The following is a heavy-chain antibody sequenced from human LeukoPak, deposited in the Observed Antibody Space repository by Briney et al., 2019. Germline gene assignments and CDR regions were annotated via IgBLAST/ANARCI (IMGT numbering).Heavy chain of an antibody. V-gene: IGHV4-39*07. Sequence: SETLSLTCTVSGGSISSSSYYWGWIHQPPGKGLEWIGSIYYSGSTYYNPSLKSRATISVDTSKNQFSLKLSSVTAADTAVYYCARDAPGHYDFWSAQSWFDPWGQGTLVTVSS. CDR1: GGSISSSSYY. D-gene: IGHD3-3*01. J-gene: IGHJ5*02. CDR3: ARDAPGHYDFWSAQSWFDP. CDR2: IYYSGST.